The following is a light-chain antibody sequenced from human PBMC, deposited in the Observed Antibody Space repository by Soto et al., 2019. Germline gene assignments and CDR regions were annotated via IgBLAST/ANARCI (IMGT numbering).Light chain of an antibody. J-gene: IGKJ1*01. V-gene: IGKV1-39*01. CDR2: AAS. Sequence: DIPMTQSPSSLSASVGDRVTITCRASQGISTHLNWYQQKPGKAPKLLIYAASSLQSGVPSRFSGSGSETDFTLTISSLQPEDFATYSCQQSYSTTWTFGQGTKVEIK. CDR3: QQSYSTTWT. CDR1: QGISTH.